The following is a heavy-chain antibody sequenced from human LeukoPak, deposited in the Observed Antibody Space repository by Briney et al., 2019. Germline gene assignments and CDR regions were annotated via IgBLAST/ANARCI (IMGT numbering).Heavy chain of an antibody. CDR2: ISGSGAAT. CDR3: AGRPSGEGLAPLDY. J-gene: IGHJ4*02. Sequence: PGGSLRLSCAASGLAFSSSTMSWVRQAPGKGLECVSIISGSGAATYYTDSVTDRFTISRDNSKNTLFLQMNSLRAEDTAVYYCAGRPSGEGLAPLDYWGQGALVAVSS. V-gene: IGHV3-23*01. CDR1: GLAFSSST. D-gene: IGHD1-14*01.